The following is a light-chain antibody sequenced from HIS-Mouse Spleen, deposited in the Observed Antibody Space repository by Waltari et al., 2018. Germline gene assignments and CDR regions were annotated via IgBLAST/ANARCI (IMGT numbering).Light chain of an antibody. CDR2: LGS. CDR1: QSLLHSNGYNY. V-gene: IGKV2-28*01. J-gene: IGKJ1*01. Sequence: DIVMTQSPLSLPVTPGEPASISCRSSQSLLHSNGYNYLDWYLQKPGQLPQLLIYLGSNRASGVPDRFSGSGSGTDFTLKISRVEAEDVGVYYCMQALQTWTFGQGTKVEIK. CDR3: MQALQTWT.